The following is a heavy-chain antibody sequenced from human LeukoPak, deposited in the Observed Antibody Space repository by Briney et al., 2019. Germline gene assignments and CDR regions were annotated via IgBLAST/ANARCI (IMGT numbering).Heavy chain of an antibody. J-gene: IGHJ4*02. CDR1: GYTFTGYY. V-gene: IGHV1-2*06. CDR2: INPNSGGT. CDR3: ATEDMVVTSLTFDY. Sequence: ASVKVSCKASGYTFTGYYMHWVRQAPGQGLEWMGRINPNSGGTNYAQKFQGRVTMTRDTSISTAYMELSRLRSDDTAVYYCATEDMVVTSLTFDYWGQGILVTVSS. D-gene: IGHD4/OR15-4a*01.